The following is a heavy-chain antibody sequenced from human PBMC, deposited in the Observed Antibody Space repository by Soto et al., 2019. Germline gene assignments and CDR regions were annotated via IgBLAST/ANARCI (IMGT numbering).Heavy chain of an antibody. CDR3: ARGGGLVGAASDY. CDR1: GYTFSNFG. D-gene: IGHD1-26*01. CDR2: ISTYNGHT. Sequence: QVQLVQSGGEVKKPGASVKVSCKASGYTFSNFGIEWVRQGPGQGLEWMGWISTYNGHTNYVRKFQGRITLTTDTSTNTAYMELRSLRSDDTAVYYCARGGGLVGAASDYWGQGTLVTVSS. J-gene: IGHJ4*02. V-gene: IGHV1-18*01.